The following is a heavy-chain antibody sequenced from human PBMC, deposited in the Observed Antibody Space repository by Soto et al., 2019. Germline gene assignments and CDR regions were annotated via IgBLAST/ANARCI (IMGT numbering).Heavy chain of an antibody. Sequence: PGGSLRLSCAASGFTFSSYAMSWVRQAPGKGLEWVSGISGSGGSTYYADSAKGRFAISRDNSKNTLYLQMNSLRTDDTAVYYCAKEAFNWNAPYYFDYWGQGTLVTVSS. CDR3: AKEAFNWNAPYYFDY. J-gene: IGHJ4*02. CDR2: ISGSGGST. D-gene: IGHD1-20*01. CDR1: GFTFSSYA. V-gene: IGHV3-23*01.